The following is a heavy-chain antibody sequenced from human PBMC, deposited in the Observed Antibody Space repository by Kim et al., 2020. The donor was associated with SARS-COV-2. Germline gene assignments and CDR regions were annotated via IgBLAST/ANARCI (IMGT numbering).Heavy chain of an antibody. J-gene: IGHJ4*02. CDR3: AHSIAVAGSIDY. Sequence: NYAQKFQGGVTITADESTSTAYMGLSSLRAEDTAVYYCAHSIAVAGSIDYWGQGTLVTVSS. D-gene: IGHD6-19*01. V-gene: IGHV1-69*01.